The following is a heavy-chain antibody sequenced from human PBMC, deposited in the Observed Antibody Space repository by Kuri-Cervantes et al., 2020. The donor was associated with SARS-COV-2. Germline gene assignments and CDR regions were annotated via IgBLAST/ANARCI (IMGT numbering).Heavy chain of an antibody. Sequence: GESLKISCAASGFPFSSYAMSWVRQAPGKRLEWVSAISGSGGSTYYADSVKGRFTISRDNSKNTLYLQMNSLRAEDTAVYYCAYGTYYDILTGYLDFDYWGQGTLVTVSS. CDR2: ISGSGGST. CDR3: AYGTYYDILTGYLDFDY. J-gene: IGHJ4*02. V-gene: IGHV3-23*01. D-gene: IGHD3-9*01. CDR1: GFPFSSYA.